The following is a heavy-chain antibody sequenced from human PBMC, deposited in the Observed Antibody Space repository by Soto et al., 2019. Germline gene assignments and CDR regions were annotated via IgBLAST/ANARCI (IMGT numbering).Heavy chain of an antibody. CDR1: GFTFSSYG. J-gene: IGHJ6*02. Sequence: GGSLRLSCAASGFTFSSYGMHWVRQAPGKGLEWVAVIWYDGSNKYYADSVKGRFTISRDNSKNTLYLQMNSLRAEDTAVYYCARDDTVTTEGYYYYYGMDVWGQGTTVTVSS. CDR3: ARDDTVTTEGYYYYYGMDV. V-gene: IGHV3-33*01. CDR2: IWYDGSNK. D-gene: IGHD4-17*01.